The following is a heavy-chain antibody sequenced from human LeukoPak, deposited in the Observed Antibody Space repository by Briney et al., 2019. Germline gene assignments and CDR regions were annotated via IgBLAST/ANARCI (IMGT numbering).Heavy chain of an antibody. Sequence: SETLSLTCAVYGGSFSGYYWGWIRQPPGKGLEWIGSIYYSGSTYYNPSLKSRVTISVDTSKNQFSLKLSSVTAADTAVYYCARSTASDDAFDIWGQGTMVTVSS. CDR2: IYYSGST. V-gene: IGHV4-39*01. CDR1: GGSFSGYY. CDR3: ARSTASDDAFDI. D-gene: IGHD2-21*02. J-gene: IGHJ3*02.